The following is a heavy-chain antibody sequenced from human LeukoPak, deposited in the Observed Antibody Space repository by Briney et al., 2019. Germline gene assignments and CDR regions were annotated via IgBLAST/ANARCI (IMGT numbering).Heavy chain of an antibody. CDR2: IETGGAST. D-gene: IGHD3-10*01. CDR1: GFTFSSYG. J-gene: IGHJ4*02. Sequence: PGGSLRLSCAASGFTFSSYGMSWVRQAPGKGLEWVSAIETGGASTYYADSVKGRFSISRDNSKNTLYLQMNSLRAEDTAVYYCAKGFGGAGSYHCPFGYWGQGTLVTVSS. V-gene: IGHV3-23*05. CDR3: AKGFGGAGSYHCPFGY.